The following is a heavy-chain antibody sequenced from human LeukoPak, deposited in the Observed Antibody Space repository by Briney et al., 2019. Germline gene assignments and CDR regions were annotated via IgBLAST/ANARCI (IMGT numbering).Heavy chain of an antibody. Sequence: SVKVSCKASGGTFISYAISWVRQAPGQGLEWMGRIIPILGIANYAQKFQGRVTITADKSTSTAYMELSSLRSEDTAVYYCASSGVRRFDYWGQGTLVTVSS. CDR2: IIPILGIA. CDR1: GGTFISYA. D-gene: IGHD1-1*01. V-gene: IGHV1-69*04. J-gene: IGHJ4*02. CDR3: ASSGVRRFDY.